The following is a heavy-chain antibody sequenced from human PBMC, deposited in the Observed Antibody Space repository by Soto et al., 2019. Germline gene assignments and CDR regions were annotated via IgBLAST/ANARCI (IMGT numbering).Heavy chain of an antibody. CDR2: IYYSGST. J-gene: IGHJ6*03. CDR3: ARGQRSDYYYYYYMDV. Sequence: QVQLQESGPGLVKPSETLSLTCTVSCGSISSYYWSWIRQPPGKGLEWIGYIYYSGSTNYNPSLKSQVTISGDTSKNQFSLKLSSVTAADTAVYYCARGQRSDYYYYYYMDVWGKGTTVTVSS. CDR1: CGSISSYY. D-gene: IGHD1-1*01. V-gene: IGHV4-59*01.